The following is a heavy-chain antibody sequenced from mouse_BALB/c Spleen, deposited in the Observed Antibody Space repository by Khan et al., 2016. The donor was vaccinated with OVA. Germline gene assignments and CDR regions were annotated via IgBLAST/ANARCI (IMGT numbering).Heavy chain of an antibody. CDR3: TRDYDSSDVDY. CDR2: ISSGGSYT. J-gene: IGHJ2*01. D-gene: IGHD1-1*01. Sequence: EVQLVESGGGLVKPGGSLKLSCAASGFTFSSYTMSWVRQTPEKRLEWVATISSGGSYTYYPDSVKGRFTISRDNAKNTLYLQMSSLKSEDTAMDYCTRDYDSSDVDYWGQGTTLTVSS. CDR1: GFTFSSYT. V-gene: IGHV5-6-4*01.